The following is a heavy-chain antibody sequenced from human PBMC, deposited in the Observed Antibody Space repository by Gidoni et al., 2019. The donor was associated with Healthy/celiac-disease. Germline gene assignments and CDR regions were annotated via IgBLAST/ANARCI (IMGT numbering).Heavy chain of an antibody. J-gene: IGHJ3*02. D-gene: IGHD3-22*01. CDR1: GGSFTGFY. CDR3: ARARITMIVVVQRAFDI. V-gene: IGHV4-34*01. Sequence: QVQLQPWGAGLLKPSETLSLTCAVSGGSFTGFYWSWIRQPPGKGLGWIGEIKNSGSTNYNPSLKSRVTISVDTSKNQFSLKLSSVTAADTAVYYCARARITMIVVVQRAFDIWGQGTMVTVSS. CDR2: IKNSGST.